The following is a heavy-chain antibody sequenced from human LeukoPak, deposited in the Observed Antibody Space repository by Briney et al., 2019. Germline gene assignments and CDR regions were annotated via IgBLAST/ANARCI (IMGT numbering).Heavy chain of an antibody. D-gene: IGHD1-1*01. CDR1: GFTFSSYS. CDR3: TARSGISPYYIDY. CDR2: ISASGGST. V-gene: IGHV3-23*01. Sequence: GGSLRLSCAASGFTFSSYSMNWVRQAPGKGLEWVSAISASGGSTYYADSVKGRFTISRVNSKNTLYLQMNSLRAEDTALYYCTARSGISPYYIDYWGQGTLVTVSS. J-gene: IGHJ4*02.